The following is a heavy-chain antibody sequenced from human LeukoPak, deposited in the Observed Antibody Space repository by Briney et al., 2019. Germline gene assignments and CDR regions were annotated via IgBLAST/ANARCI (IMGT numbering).Heavy chain of an antibody. D-gene: IGHD1-26*01. Sequence: PSETLSLTCTVSGXSISSSSYYWGWIRQPPGKGLEWIGSIYYSGSTYYNPSLKSRVTISVDTSKNQFSLKLSSVTAADTAVYYCARELPFRFDPWGQGTLVTVSS. CDR2: IYYSGST. CDR1: GXSISSSSYY. J-gene: IGHJ5*02. V-gene: IGHV4-39*01. CDR3: ARELPFRFDP.